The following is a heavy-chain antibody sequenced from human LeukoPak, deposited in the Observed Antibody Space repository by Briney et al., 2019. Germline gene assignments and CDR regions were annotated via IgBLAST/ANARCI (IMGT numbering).Heavy chain of an antibody. Sequence: ASVKVSCKPSGGTLNTDPITWVRQPPGQGLEWLGRIIPSIQRGSAHYAHKFQGRVTITADAPTTTVYMEMRRLKYDDTGVYYCARGRLKMMRGLTFHYYMDVWGEGTTVTVSS. D-gene: IGHD3-10*01. CDR1: GGTLNTDP. V-gene: IGHV1-69*13. CDR2: IIPSIQRGSA. CDR3: ARGRLKMMRGLTFHYYMDV. J-gene: IGHJ6*03.